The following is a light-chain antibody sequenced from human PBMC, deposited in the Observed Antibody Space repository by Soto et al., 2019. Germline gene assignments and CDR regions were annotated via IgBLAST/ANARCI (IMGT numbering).Light chain of an antibody. Sequence: EIVLTQSPGTLSLSPGERATLSCRASQSVAGSYLAWYQQKFGQAPRLLIYGASSRATGIPGRFSASGSGTNFTLIISRLEPEDFAVYYCQQYGSSPWTFGQGTKV. CDR3: QQYGSSPWT. J-gene: IGKJ1*01. CDR2: GAS. CDR1: QSVAGSY. V-gene: IGKV3-20*01.